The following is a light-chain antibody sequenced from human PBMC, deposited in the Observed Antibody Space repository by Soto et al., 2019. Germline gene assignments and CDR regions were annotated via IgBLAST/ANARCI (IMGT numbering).Light chain of an antibody. J-gene: IGLJ1*01. CDR1: SSDVGGYNY. Sequence: QSALTQPASVSGSPGQSITISCTGTSSDVGGYNYVSWYQQHPGKATKLMIYDVSNRPSGVSNRFSGSKSGNTASLTISGLQAEDEADYYCSSYTSSSTYVFGTGIKVTVL. CDR3: SSYTSSSTYV. CDR2: DVS. V-gene: IGLV2-14*01.